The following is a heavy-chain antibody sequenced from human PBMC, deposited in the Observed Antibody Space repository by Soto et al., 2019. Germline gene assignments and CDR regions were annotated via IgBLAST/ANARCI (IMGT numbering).Heavy chain of an antibody. D-gene: IGHD6-19*01. CDR2: ISVYNAYT. CDR3: ARWLGIHFDF. J-gene: IGHJ4*02. CDR1: GYTFTSYG. V-gene: IGHV1-18*01. Sequence: QVQLVQAGPQVKKPGASVKVSCKASGYTFTSYGISWVRQAPGQGLEWLGWISVYNAYTNYAQKFHDRITLTTDTSTPTAYMELRSLRSDDTAVYYCARWLGIHFDFWGQGTPVTVSS.